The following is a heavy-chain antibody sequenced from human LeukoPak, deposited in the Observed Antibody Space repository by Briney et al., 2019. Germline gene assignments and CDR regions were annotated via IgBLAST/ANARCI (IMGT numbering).Heavy chain of an antibody. Sequence: GESLKISCKGSGYSFTSYWIGWVRQMPGKGLEWMGIIYPGDSDTRYSPSFQGQVTISADKSISTAYLQWSSLKASDTAMYYCAGSPQYSSGWYPGGMDVWGQGTTVTVSS. CDR1: GYSFTSYW. D-gene: IGHD6-19*01. CDR3: AGSPQYSSGWYPGGMDV. CDR2: IYPGDSDT. V-gene: IGHV5-51*01. J-gene: IGHJ6*02.